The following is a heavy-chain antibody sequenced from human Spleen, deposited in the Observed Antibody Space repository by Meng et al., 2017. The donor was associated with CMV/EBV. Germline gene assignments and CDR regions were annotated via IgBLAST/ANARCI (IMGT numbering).Heavy chain of an antibody. V-gene: IGHV3-15*01. CDR1: GFTFSSYW. CDR2: IKSKTDGETT. Sequence: SLRLSCAASGFTFSSYWMHWVRQAPGKGLEWVGRIKSKTDGETTDYGAPVKGRFTISRDDSKNMLYLQMNSLKIEDTALYYCTSLGYWGQGTLVTVSS. CDR3: TSLGY. J-gene: IGHJ4*02.